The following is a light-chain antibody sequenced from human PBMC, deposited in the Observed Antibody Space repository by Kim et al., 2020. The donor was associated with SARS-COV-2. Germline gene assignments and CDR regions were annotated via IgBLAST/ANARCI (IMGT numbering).Light chain of an antibody. Sequence: GQKVPISCSGRGSNIGNNFVSWYQQLPGTAPKLLIYDNNKRPSGIPDRFSGSRSGTSATLGITGLQTGDEADYHCGTWDSSLGGVVFGGGTQLTVL. CDR1: GSNIGNNF. J-gene: IGLJ2*01. CDR3: GTWDSSLGGVV. CDR2: DNN. V-gene: IGLV1-51*01.